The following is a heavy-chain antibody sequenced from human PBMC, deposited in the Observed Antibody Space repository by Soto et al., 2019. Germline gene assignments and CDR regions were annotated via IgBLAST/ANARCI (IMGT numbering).Heavy chain of an antibody. V-gene: IGHV3-74*01. CDR3: TTDRGSHRSYGMDV. Sequence: PGGSLRLSCAASGFTFSSYWMHWVRQAPGKGLVWVSRINSDGSSTSYADSVKGRFTISRDNAKNTLYLQMNSLKTEDTAVYYCTTDRGSHRSYGMDVWGQGTTVTVSS. D-gene: IGHD1-26*01. CDR2: INSDGSST. J-gene: IGHJ6*02. CDR1: GFTFSSYW.